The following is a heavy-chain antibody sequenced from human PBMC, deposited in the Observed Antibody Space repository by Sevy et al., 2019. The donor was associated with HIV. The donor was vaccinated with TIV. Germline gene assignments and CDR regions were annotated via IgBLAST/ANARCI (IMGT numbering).Heavy chain of an antibody. CDR2: ITTTSNTI. V-gene: IGHV3-48*01. Sequence: GGSLRLSCAASGFTFSSYSMNWVRQAPGKGLEWISYITTTSNTIYYADSVEGRFTISRDNAKSSLYLQMNSLRAEDTAVYYCARGRPYCLDYWGQGTLVTVSS. J-gene: IGHJ4*02. CDR3: ARGRPYCLDY. CDR1: GFTFSSYS. D-gene: IGHD2-8*02.